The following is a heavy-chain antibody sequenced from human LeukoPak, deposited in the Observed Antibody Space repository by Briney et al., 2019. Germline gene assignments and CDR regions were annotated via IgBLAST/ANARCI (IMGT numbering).Heavy chain of an antibody. Sequence: TGGSLRLSCAASGFTFSSYGMHWVRQAPGKGLEWVAVIWYDGSNKYYADSVKGRFTISRDNSKNTLYLQMNSLRAEDTAVYYCAREPLSTTNYYYYGMDVWGQGTTVTVSS. D-gene: IGHD2-2*01. V-gene: IGHV3-33*01. J-gene: IGHJ6*02. CDR2: IWYDGSNK. CDR1: GFTFSSYG. CDR3: AREPLSTTNYYYYGMDV.